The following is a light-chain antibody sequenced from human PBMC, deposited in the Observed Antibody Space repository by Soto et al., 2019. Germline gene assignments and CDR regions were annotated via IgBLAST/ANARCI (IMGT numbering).Light chain of an antibody. Sequence: DIQMTQSPTSLSASVGDRVTITCRASQAIRNFVAWYQQKPGKAPKLLIYAASTLQSGVPSRFSGSGSGTDFTLTINSLQPEDVATCACQKYSSVPVFGPGTKVEIK. CDR3: QKYSSVPV. CDR1: QAIRNF. V-gene: IGKV1-27*01. J-gene: IGKJ3*01. CDR2: AAS.